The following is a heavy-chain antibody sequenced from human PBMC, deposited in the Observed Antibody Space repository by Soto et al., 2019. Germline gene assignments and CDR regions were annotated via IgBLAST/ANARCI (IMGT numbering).Heavy chain of an antibody. Sequence: QVQLVQSGAEVKKPGSSVKVSCKASGDTFSTYTITWMRHAPGQGLEWMGGIIPRSATSNYAEKVQGRVTITADESKGTAYLELSSLRSEVTAVYYCAREGLVLVSTTVICVYFYDAMDVWGQVITVTVS. V-gene: IGHV1-69*12. J-gene: IGHJ6*02. CDR2: IIPRSATS. D-gene: IGHD2-2*01. CDR3: AREGLVLVSTTVICVYFYDAMDV. CDR1: GDTFSTYT.